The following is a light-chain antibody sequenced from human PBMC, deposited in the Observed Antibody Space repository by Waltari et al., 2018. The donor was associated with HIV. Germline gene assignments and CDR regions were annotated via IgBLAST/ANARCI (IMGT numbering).Light chain of an antibody. CDR3: QQYDSYPWT. CDR1: QNIRNW. J-gene: IGKJ1*01. CDR2: KAS. Sequence: DIQLTQSPSTLSASVGDGVTISCRASQNIRNWLAWYQQKPGKAPKLLIYKASSLESGVPSRFSSSGSGTEFTLTLSSLQPEDFATYYCQQYDSYPWTFGPGTKVEIK. V-gene: IGKV1-5*03.